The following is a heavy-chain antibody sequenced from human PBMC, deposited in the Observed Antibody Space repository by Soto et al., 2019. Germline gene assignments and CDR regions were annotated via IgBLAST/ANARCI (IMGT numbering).Heavy chain of an antibody. J-gene: IGHJ6*02. CDR3: ARDHYDILTGASDYYCSGMDV. V-gene: IGHV1-18*01. Sequence: ASVKVSCKASGYTFTGYGSSWVRQDHGQGLEWMGWISAYNGNTNYAQKLQGRVTMTTDTSTSTAYMELRSLRSDDTAVYYCARDHYDILTGASDYYCSGMDVWGQGTTVTVSS. CDR2: ISAYNGNT. D-gene: IGHD3-9*01. CDR1: GYTFTGYG.